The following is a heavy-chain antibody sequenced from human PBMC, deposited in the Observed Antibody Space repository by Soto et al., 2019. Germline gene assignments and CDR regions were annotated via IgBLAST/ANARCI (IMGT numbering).Heavy chain of an antibody. CDR3: ARASMAKISHFDY. CDR1: GFTFGSFA. V-gene: IGHV3-48*02. D-gene: IGHD5-12*01. Sequence: GGSLRLSCAASGFTFGSFAMNWVRQAPGKGLEWLSYISTSSATQYFAESVKGRFTVSRDNAKNSLYLQMNSLRDEDTAVYYCARASMAKISHFDYWGQGALVTVSS. CDR2: ISTSSATQ. J-gene: IGHJ4*02.